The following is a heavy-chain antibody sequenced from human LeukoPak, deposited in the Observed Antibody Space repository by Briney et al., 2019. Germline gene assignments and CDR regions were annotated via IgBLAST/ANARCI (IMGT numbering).Heavy chain of an antibody. Sequence: GSVKVSCKASGYTFTGYYMHWVRQAPGQGLEWMGWINPNSGGTNYAQKFQGRVTMTRDTSISTAYMELSRLRSDDTAVYYCARYCSGGSCYFDYWGQGTLVTVSS. D-gene: IGHD2-15*01. V-gene: IGHV1-2*02. CDR2: INPNSGGT. CDR1: GYTFTGYY. CDR3: ARYCSGGSCYFDY. J-gene: IGHJ4*02.